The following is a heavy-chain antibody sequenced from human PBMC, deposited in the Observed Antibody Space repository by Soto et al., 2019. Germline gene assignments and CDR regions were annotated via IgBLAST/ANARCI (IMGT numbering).Heavy chain of an antibody. CDR1: GGSFSGYC. CDR2: VDHSGST. Sequence: QVQLQQWGAGLLKPSETLSLTCAVYGGSFSGYCWSWIRQPPGKGLEWIGEVDHSGSTNYNPSLKSRVTISVDTSKNQSSLKLSSVTAADTAVYYCARGRKDYSRSWYLAWGQGTLVTVSS. D-gene: IGHD6-13*01. J-gene: IGHJ5*02. CDR3: ARGRKDYSRSWYLA. V-gene: IGHV4-34*01.